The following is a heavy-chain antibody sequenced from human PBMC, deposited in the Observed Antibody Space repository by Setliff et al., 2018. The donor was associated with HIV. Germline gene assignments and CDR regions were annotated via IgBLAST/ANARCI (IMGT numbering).Heavy chain of an antibody. D-gene: IGHD6-13*01. CDR3: ARDWRAAAGIVTPSLEYYFDY. Sequence: KLGGSLRLSCAASGFIFSAYSMNWVRQAPGKGLEWVSSISSSSSYIYYADSVKGRFTISRDNSKNTLYLQMNSLRAEDTAVYYCARDWRAAAGIVTPSLEYYFDYWGQGTLVTVSS. CDR1: GFIFSAYS. CDR2: ISSSSSYI. V-gene: IGHV3-21*01. J-gene: IGHJ4*02.